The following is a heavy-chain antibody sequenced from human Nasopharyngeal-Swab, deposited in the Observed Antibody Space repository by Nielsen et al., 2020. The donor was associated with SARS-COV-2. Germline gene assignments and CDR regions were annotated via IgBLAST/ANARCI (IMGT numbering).Heavy chain of an antibody. J-gene: IGHJ4*02. D-gene: IGHD6-19*01. CDR2: INPNSGGT. CDR3: ASRPASVRAVTGATDY. Sequence: ASVKVSCKASGYTFTGYYMHWVRQAPGQGLEWMGRINPNSGGTNYAQKFQGRVTMTRDTSISTAYMELSRLRSDDTAVYYCASRPASVRAVTGATDYWGQGTLVTVSS. V-gene: IGHV1-2*06. CDR1: GYTFTGYY.